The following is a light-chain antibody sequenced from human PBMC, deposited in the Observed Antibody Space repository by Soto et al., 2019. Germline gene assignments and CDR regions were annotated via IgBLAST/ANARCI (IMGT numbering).Light chain of an antibody. CDR1: RTFASSY. Sequence: EIVLTQSPATLSLSPGERATLSCRASRTFASSYLAWYQHKPGQAPRLLIYAASTRATGIPDRFIGSGSGADFTLTISRLEPDDSAVYCHHYDSSPPYTFGQGTKLEIK. V-gene: IGKV3-20*01. CDR2: AAS. CDR3: HHYDSSPPYT. J-gene: IGKJ2*01.